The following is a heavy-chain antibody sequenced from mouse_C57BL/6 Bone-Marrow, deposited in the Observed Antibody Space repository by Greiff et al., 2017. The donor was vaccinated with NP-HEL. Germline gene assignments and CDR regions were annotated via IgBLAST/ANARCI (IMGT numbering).Heavy chain of an antibody. Sequence: EVKLMESGGDLVKPGGSLKLSCAASGFTFSSYGMSWVRQTPDKRLEWVATISSGGSYTYYPDSVKGRFTISRDNAKNTLYLQMSSLKSEDTAMYYCASHYDGYPDYWGQGTTLTVSS. CDR1: GFTFSSYG. D-gene: IGHD2-3*01. V-gene: IGHV5-6*01. J-gene: IGHJ2*01. CDR3: ASHYDGYPDY. CDR2: ISSGGSYT.